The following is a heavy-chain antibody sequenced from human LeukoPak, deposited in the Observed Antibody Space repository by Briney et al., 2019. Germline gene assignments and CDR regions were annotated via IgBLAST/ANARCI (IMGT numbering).Heavy chain of an antibody. CDR1: GFPFGSYA. CDR2: IRYDGNIQ. V-gene: IGHV3-30*02. CDR3: ATIAMAGPFDY. J-gene: IGHJ4*02. D-gene: IGHD6-19*01. Sequence: GGSLRLSCAVAGFPFGSYAMHWVRQAPGKGLEWVAFIRYDGNIQYYADSVKGRFTISRDNSKDTLYLQMSSLRAEDTAVYYCATIAMAGPFDYWGQGTLVTDSS.